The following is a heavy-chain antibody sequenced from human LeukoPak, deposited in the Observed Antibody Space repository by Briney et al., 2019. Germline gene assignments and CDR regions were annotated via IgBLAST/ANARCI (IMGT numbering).Heavy chain of an antibody. J-gene: IGHJ4*02. CDR3: ARGYGSGSYYGY. CDR2: INRGGST. V-gene: IGHV4-30-2*01. Sequence: SQTLSLTCTVSGGSISSGGYYWSWIRQPPGKGLEWIGEINRGGSTNYNPSLKSRVTISVDTSKNQFSLKLSSVTAADTAVYYCARGYGSGSYYGYWGQGTLVTVSS. CDR1: GGSISSGGYY. D-gene: IGHD3-10*01.